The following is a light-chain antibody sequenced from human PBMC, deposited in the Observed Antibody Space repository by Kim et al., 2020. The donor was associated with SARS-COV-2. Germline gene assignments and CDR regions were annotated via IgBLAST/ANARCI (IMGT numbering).Light chain of an antibody. CDR3: QQHGTSPGP. J-gene: IGKJ1*01. CDR1: QTVTNNY. CDR2: HTS. Sequence: LVVTQSPGTLSLSPGDKATLSCWASQTVTNNYLAWYQQRPGQAPRLLISHTSTRATGIPARFSGSGSGTDFTLTISRLEPEDFAVYYCQQHGTSPGPFGQGTKVDIK. V-gene: IGKV3-20*01.